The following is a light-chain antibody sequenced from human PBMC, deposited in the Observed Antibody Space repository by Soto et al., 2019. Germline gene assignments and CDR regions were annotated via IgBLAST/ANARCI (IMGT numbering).Light chain of an antibody. V-gene: IGKV3-11*01. CDR2: DAS. Sequence: EIVLTQSPATLSLSPGERATLSCRASQSVSSYLAWYQQKPGQAPRLLIYDASNRATGIPARFSGSGSGTDCTLTISSLEPEDFAVYYCQQRSNWAGTLGPGTKVDIK. CDR3: QQRSNWAGT. CDR1: QSVSSY. J-gene: IGKJ3*01.